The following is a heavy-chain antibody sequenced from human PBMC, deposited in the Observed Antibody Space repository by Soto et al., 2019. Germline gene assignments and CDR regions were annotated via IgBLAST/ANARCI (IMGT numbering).Heavy chain of an antibody. V-gene: IGHV4-34*01. CDR2: INHSGST. J-gene: IGHJ4*02. D-gene: IGHD5-12*01. Sequence: SETLSLTCAVYGGSFSGYYWSWIRQPPGKGLEWIGEINHSGSTNYNPSLKSRVTISVDTSKNQFSLKLSSVTAADTAVYYCARGGWLRIYDYWGQGTLVTVPS. CDR1: GGSFSGYY. CDR3: ARGGWLRIYDY.